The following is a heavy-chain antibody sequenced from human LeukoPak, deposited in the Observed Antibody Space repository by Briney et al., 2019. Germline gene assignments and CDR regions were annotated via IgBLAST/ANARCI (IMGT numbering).Heavy chain of an antibody. Sequence: SETLSLPCAVYGGSFNNYYWSWLRQPPGKGLEWIGEINHSGSTTYNPSLKSRVTMSIDTSKNQFSLKLSSMTAADTAVYYCARGFSHWGQGTLVTVSS. CDR3: ARGFSH. V-gene: IGHV4-34*01. J-gene: IGHJ4*02. CDR2: INHSGST. CDR1: GGSFNNYY.